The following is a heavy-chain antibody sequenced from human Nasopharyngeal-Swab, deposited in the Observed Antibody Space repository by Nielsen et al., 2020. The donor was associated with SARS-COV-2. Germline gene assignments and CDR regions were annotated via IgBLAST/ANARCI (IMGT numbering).Heavy chain of an antibody. CDR2: ISSSSSYI. CDR1: GFTFNNYN. D-gene: IGHD3-3*01. CDR3: ARDGLDYDFWSAYFMDV. J-gene: IGHJ6*02. Sequence: GGSLTLSCAASGFTFNNYNFNWVRQAPGKGLEWVSSISSSSSYIYYADSVKGRFTISRDNAKNSLYLQMNSLRAEDTAMYYCARDGLDYDFWSAYFMDVWGQGTTVTVSS. V-gene: IGHV3-21*01.